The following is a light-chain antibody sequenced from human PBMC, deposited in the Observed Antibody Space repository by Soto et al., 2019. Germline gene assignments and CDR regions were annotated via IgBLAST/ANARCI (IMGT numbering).Light chain of an antibody. Sequence: TRSQVHHCRFPEGNSSLSCRASQSFRGLLAWYQQKPGQAPGLLIYDAYNCATGIPPRFSGSGSGTDFSLTISSLESGDSAVYYCQQRCRCPIAFGQGTRLEIK. V-gene: IGKV3-11*01. CDR1: QSFRGL. J-gene: IGKJ5*01. CDR3: QQRCRCPIA. CDR2: DAY.